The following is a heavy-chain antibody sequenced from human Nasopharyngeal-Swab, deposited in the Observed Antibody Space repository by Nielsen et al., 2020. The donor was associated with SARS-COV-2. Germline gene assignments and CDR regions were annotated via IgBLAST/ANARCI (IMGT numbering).Heavy chain of an antibody. D-gene: IGHD2-15*01. CDR3: ARTRYCSSGSCYMDV. CDR2: INQDGSEE. Sequence: GESLKISCAASGFTFGNYWMSWVRQAPGKGLEWVANINQDGSEEYYVASVKGRFTISRDNAKKTLYLQMNSLRAEDTAVYYCARTRYCSSGSCYMDVWGKGTTVTVSS. J-gene: IGHJ6*03. CDR1: GFTFGNYW. V-gene: IGHV3-7*01.